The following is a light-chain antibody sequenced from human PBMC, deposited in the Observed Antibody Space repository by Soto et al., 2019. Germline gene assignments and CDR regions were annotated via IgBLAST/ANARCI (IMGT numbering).Light chain of an antibody. CDR2: AAS. J-gene: IGKJ4*01. V-gene: IGKV1-6*01. CDR1: QGIRND. CDR3: LQNYSYPLT. Sequence: AIQMTQSPSSLSASVGDRVTITCRASQGIRNDLNWYQQKPGQAPKFLIYAASNLQRGVPSRFSGSGSGTDFTLTISSLQPKDFATYYCLQNYSYPLTFGGGTKVEIK.